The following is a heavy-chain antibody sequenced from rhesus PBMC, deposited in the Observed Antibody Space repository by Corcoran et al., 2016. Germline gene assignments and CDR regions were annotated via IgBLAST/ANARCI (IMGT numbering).Heavy chain of an antibody. CDR3: TRYLRSNFYFDY. CDR1: GFSLNTTGMG. D-gene: IGHD2-15*01. CDR2: IYWDDDK. Sequence: QVTLKESGPALVKPTQTLTLTCILSGFSLNTTGMGLGWIRLPPGKTLEWLAQIYWDDDKRLSTSLKSRLTISKDTSKNQVVLTMTNMDPVDTATYYCTRYLRSNFYFDYWGQGVLVTVSS. V-gene: IGHV2-1*01. J-gene: IGHJ4*01.